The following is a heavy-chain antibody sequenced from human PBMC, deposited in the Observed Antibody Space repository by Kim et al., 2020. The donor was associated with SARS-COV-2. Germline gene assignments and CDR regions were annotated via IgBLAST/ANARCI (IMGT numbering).Heavy chain of an antibody. CDR3: VRRNSAYILDI. V-gene: IGHV6-1*01. D-gene: IGHD5-12*01. Sequence: NDYVGSVKSRITINADTSRNQFSLQLNSVTPEDTAMYYCVRRNSAYILDIWGQGTMVTVSS. CDR2: N. J-gene: IGHJ3*02.